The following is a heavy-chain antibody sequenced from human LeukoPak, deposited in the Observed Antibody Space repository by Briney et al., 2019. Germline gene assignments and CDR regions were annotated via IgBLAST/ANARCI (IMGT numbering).Heavy chain of an antibody. D-gene: IGHD5-24*01. CDR2: VSYGGNEK. CDR1: GFTFSTYG. CDR3: AKVAEMATTTGYFDY. V-gene: IGHV3-30*18. J-gene: IGHJ4*02. Sequence: GGSLRLSCAASGFTFSTYGMLWVRQAPGKGLEWPAVVSYGGNEKYYADSVKGRFTISRDNSKNTLYLQMNSLRTEDTAVYYCAKVAEMATTTGYFDYWGQGTLVTVYS.